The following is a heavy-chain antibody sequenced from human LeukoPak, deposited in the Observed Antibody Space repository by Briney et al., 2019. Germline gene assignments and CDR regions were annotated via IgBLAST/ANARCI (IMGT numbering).Heavy chain of an antibody. Sequence: GGSLRLSCAASGFTFSSYSMNWVRQAPGKGLEWVSYISSSSTIYYADSVKGRFTISRDNAKNSLYLQMNSLRAEDTAVYYCARDGYANVDYWGQGTLVTVSS. CDR1: GFTFSSYS. D-gene: IGHD5-12*01. J-gene: IGHJ4*02. CDR2: ISSSSTI. CDR3: ARDGYANVDY. V-gene: IGHV3-48*04.